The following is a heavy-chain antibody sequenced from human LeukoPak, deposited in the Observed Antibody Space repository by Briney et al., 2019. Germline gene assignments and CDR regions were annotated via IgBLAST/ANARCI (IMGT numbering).Heavy chain of an antibody. CDR3: ARAKPKNMVRGLIMRRESRYYFDY. V-gene: IGHV3-30*02. J-gene: IGHJ4*02. Sequence: GGSLRLSCAASRFTFSTYGMHWVRQAPGKGLERVAFIRYDGSNKYYADSVKGRFTISRDNSKNTLDLQMNSLRAEDTAVYYCARAKPKNMVRGLIMRRESRYYFDYWGQGTLVTVSS. CDR1: RFTFSTYG. CDR2: IRYDGSNK. D-gene: IGHD3-10*01.